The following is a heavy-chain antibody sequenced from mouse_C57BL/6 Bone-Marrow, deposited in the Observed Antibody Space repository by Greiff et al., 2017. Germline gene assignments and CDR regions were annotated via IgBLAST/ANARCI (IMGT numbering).Heavy chain of an antibody. CDR2: IYPGSGST. Sequence: QVQLQQPGAELVKPGASVKMSCKASGYTFTSYWITWVKQRPGQGLEWIGVIYPGSGSTNYNEKFKSKATLTVDTSSSTAYMQLSSLTSEDAAVYYCARWGGSSYEYAMDYWGQGTSVTVSS. CDR3: ARWGGSSYEYAMDY. V-gene: IGHV1-55*01. D-gene: IGHD1-1*01. J-gene: IGHJ4*01. CDR1: GYTFTSYW.